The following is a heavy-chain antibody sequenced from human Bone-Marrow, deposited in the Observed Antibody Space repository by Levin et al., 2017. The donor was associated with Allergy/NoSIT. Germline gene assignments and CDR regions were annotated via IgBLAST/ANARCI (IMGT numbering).Heavy chain of an antibody. J-gene: IGHJ4*02. CDR3: ARSYYDSSGYSYYFDY. CDR2: IIPIFGTA. Sequence: SVKISCKASGGTFSSYAISWVRQAPGQGLEWMGGIIPIFGTANYAQKFQGRVTITADESTSTAYMELSSLRSEDTAVYYCARSYYDSSGYSYYFDYWGQGTLVTVSS. D-gene: IGHD3-22*01. CDR1: GGTFSSYA. V-gene: IGHV1-69*13.